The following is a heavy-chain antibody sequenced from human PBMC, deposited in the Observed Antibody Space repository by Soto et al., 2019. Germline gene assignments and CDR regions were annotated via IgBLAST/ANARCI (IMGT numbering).Heavy chain of an antibody. D-gene: IGHD6-13*01. CDR3: ARDQAAGTYY. V-gene: IGHV4-4*02. CDR1: GGSISSTTW. J-gene: IGHJ4*02. Sequence: SETLSLTCAVPGGSISSTTWWSWVRQPPGKGLEWIGEIHHDGSTNYNPSLKSRVTISVDTSKNQFSLKLSSVTAADTAVYYCARDQAAGTYYWGQGTLVTVS. CDR2: IHHDGST.